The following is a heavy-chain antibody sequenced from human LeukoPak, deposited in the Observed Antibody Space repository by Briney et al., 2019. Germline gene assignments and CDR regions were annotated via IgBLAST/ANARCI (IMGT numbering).Heavy chain of an antibody. CDR3: AKDVGYNEQVDY. CDR1: GFTFSSYG. V-gene: IGHV3-33*06. J-gene: IGHJ4*02. D-gene: IGHD5-24*01. CDR2: IWYDGSNK. Sequence: PGGSLRLSCAASGFTFSSYGMHWVRQAPGKGLEWVAVIWYDGSNKYYADSVKGRFTISRDNSKNTLYLQMNSLRAEDTAVFYCAKDVGYNEQVDYWGQGTLVTVSS.